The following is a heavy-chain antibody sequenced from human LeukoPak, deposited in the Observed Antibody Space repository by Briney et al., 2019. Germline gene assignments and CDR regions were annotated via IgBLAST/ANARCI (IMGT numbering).Heavy chain of an antibody. J-gene: IGHJ4*02. Sequence: PGGSLRLSCAASGFTFSSYRMNWVRQAPGKGLEWVSSISSSSSYIYYADSVKGRFTISRDNAKNSLYLQMNSLRAEDTAVYYCAFAPNYDSSGYYYYWGQGTLVTVSS. V-gene: IGHV3-21*01. CDR3: AFAPNYDSSGYYYY. CDR1: GFTFSSYR. CDR2: ISSSSSYI. D-gene: IGHD3-22*01.